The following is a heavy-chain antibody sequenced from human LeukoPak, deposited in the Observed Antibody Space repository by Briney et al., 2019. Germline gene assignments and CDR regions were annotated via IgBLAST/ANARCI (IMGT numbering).Heavy chain of an antibody. Sequence: SETLSLTCTGSGGSISSYYWSWIRQPPGKGLEWIGYIYYSGSTNYNPSLKSRVTISVDTSKNQSLKLSSVTAADTAVYYCASPTYGDLRYGMDVWGQGTTVTVSS. CDR3: ASPTYGDLRYGMDV. V-gene: IGHV4-59*08. D-gene: IGHD4-17*01. J-gene: IGHJ6*02. CDR2: IYYSGST. CDR1: GGSISSYY.